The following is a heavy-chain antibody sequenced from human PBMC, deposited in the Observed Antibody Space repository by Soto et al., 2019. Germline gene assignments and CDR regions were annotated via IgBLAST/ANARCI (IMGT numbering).Heavy chain of an antibody. CDR1: GGTFRGYY. D-gene: IGHD3-3*01. Sequence: QVQLQQWGAGLLKPSETLSLTCAVYGGTFRGYYWSWVRQPPGKGLEWIGEINHSGSTDYNSSLKSRVSILRDTSKSQFSLNLSSGTGADTAVYDCARGRTYYDFLSGHYTVTNDAFYFWCHGTMVTVSS. V-gene: IGHV4-34*01. CDR3: ARGRTYYDFLSGHYTVTNDAFYF. J-gene: IGHJ3*01. CDR2: INHSGST.